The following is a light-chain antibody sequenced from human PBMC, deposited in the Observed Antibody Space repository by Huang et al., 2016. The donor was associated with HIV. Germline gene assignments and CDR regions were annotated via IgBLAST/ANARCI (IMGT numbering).Light chain of an antibody. CDR3: QQYNNWPKVFT. Sequence: EIVMTQSPATLSVSPGERATLSCRASQSVSSNLAWYQQNPGQAPRLLIYGASTRATGIPDRFSGSGSGTEFTLTISSLQSEDFAVYYCQQYNNWPKVFTFGPGTKVDIK. CDR2: GAS. V-gene: IGKV3-15*01. J-gene: IGKJ3*01. CDR1: QSVSSN.